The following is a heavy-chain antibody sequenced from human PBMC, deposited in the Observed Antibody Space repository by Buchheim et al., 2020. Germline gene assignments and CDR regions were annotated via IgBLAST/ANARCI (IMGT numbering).Heavy chain of an antibody. CDR2: IDWNDGK. Sequence: QGALKESGPALVKPTQTLTLTCTFSGFSLSTSGVRVSWVRQPPGKALEWLARIDWNDGKFYSSSLKTRLTISKDTSKNQVVLTMTNMDPVDTATYYCARMILWSHDCWGQGTL. V-gene: IGHV2-70*04. J-gene: IGHJ4*02. D-gene: IGHD2-21*01. CDR1: GFSLSTSGVR. CDR3: ARMILWSHDC.